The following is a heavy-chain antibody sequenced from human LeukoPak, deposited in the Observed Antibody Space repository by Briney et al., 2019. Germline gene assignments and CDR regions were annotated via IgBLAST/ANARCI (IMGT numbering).Heavy chain of an antibody. J-gene: IGHJ4*02. CDR3: ARDGGVGRIAVAGTFDY. CDR2: ISSSSSYI. D-gene: IGHD6-19*01. CDR1: GFTFSSYS. V-gene: IGHV3-21*01. Sequence: PGGSLRLSCAASGFTFSSYSTNWVRQAPGEGLEWVSSISSSSSYIYYADSVKGRFTISRDNAKNSLYLQMNSLRAEDTAVYYCARDGGVGRIAVAGTFDYWGQGTLVTVSS.